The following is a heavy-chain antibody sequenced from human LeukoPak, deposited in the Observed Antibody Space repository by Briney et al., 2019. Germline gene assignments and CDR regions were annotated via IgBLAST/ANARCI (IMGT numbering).Heavy chain of an antibody. J-gene: IGHJ4*02. V-gene: IGHV1-18*04. CDR1: GYTFTSYG. Sequence: ASVKVSCKASGYTFTSYGISWVRQAPGQGLEWMGWISAYNGNTNYAQKLQGRVTMTTDTSTSTAYMELWSLRSDDTAVYYCARTHRSTSRSPLPDYWGQGTLVTVSS. CDR2: ISAYNGNT. D-gene: IGHD2-2*01. CDR3: ARTHRSTSRSPLPDY.